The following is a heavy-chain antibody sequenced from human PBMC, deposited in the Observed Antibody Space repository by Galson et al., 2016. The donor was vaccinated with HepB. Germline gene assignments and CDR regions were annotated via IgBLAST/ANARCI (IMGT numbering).Heavy chain of an antibody. CDR3: ARDGGGTGGYYYYAMDV. J-gene: IGHJ6*02. V-gene: IGHV3-74*01. D-gene: IGHD1-14*01. Sequence: SLRLSCAASGFTFSSYYMHWVRQAPGKGLVWVSRINRDESSTSYADYVKGRFTISRENAKNSLYLQMNSLRDEDTSLYYCARDGGGTGGYYYYAMDVWGQGTTVTVSS. CDR1: GFTFSSYY. CDR2: INRDESST.